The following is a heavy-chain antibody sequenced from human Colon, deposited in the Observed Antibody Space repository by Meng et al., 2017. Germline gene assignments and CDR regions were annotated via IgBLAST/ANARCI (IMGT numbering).Heavy chain of an antibody. CDR3: ARGVQTLDY. CDR1: GDIFNTYG. J-gene: IGHJ4*02. CDR2: ITSHNGNT. Sequence: QVHLFQSGAEVKKPGASVKVSCKTSGDIFNTYGISWVRQAPGQGLEWMGWITSHNGNTNYAERLQGRVTMTTDTSTSTAYMELNNLKFDDTAMYYCARGVQTLDYWGQGTLVTVSS. D-gene: IGHD3-10*01. V-gene: IGHV1-18*01.